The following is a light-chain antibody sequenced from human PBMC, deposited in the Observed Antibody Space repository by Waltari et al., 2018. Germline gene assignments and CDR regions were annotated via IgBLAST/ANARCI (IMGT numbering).Light chain of an antibody. CDR3: HSRDASGVAGS. CDR1: SLRSYY. CDR2: DKN. J-gene: IGLJ2*01. Sequence: SSELTQDPAVSVAMGQTVRITCQGDSLRSYYASWYQQGPGQAPILVIYDKNNRPSGVPDRFSGSSSHNTGSLTSTGAQAEDEASYYCHSRDASGVAGSFGGGTKLTVL. V-gene: IGLV3-19*01.